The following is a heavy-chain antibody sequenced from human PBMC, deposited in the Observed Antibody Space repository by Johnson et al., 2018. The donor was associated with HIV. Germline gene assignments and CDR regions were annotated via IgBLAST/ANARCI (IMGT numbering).Heavy chain of an antibody. CDR1: GFTFSSYT. V-gene: IGHV3-30-3*01. J-gene: IGHJ3*02. Sequence: QVQLVESGGGVVQPGRSLRLACAASGFTFSSYTIHWVRQAPGKGLEWVAVISYDGSNKHYADSVKGRFTISRDNSKNTLYMQMNSLRVEDQAVYYCVTGSSGCYRMMSYGLHIWGRGTMGSGSS. CDR2: ISYDGSNK. CDR3: VTGSSGCYRMMSYGLHI. D-gene: IGHD6-19*01.